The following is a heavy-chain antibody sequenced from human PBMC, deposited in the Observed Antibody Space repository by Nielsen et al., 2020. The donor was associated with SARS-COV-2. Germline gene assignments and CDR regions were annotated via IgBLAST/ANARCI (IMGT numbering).Heavy chain of an antibody. Sequence: VRQAPGKGLEWVAYISYEGSKRYYADSVKGRFTISRDFSTSTLYLQMNSLRAEDTAVYYCARDLYDSSGYPPYYYYMDVWGKGTTVTVSS. V-gene: IGHV3-33*05. CDR3: ARDLYDSSGYPPYYYYMDV. D-gene: IGHD3-22*01. J-gene: IGHJ6*03. CDR2: ISYEGSKR.